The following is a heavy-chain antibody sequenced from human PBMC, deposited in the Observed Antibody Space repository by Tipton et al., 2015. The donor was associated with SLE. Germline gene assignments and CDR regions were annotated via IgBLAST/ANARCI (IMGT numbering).Heavy chain of an antibody. CDR1: GYTFTTYN. D-gene: IGHD2-2*02. CDR3: ALVVPAAVRGWFRS. V-gene: IGHV1-18*01. Sequence: QSGAEVKEPGASVKVSCKTSGYTFTTYNIAWVRQAPGQGLEWMGWISADNNNVNYAQSFQGRVTVTTDTSTNTAYMELRSLRSDDTAVYYCALVVPAAVRGWFRSWGQGTLVTVSS. CDR2: ISADNNNV. J-gene: IGHJ4*02.